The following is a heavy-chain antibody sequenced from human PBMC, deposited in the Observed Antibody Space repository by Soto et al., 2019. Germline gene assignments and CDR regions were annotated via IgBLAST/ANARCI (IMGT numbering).Heavy chain of an antibody. Sequence: QVQLVQSGAEVKKPGSSVKVSCKASGGTFSSYTINWVRQAPGQGLEWMGGIIPIFDTANYAQKFQGRVTITADEFTSTSYMEVSSLRSEDTAVYYCARNGTLTGYSYGMDVWGQGTTVTVSS. V-gene: IGHV1-69*01. CDR2: IIPIFDTA. J-gene: IGHJ6*02. CDR3: ARNGTLTGYSYGMDV. CDR1: GGTFSSYT. D-gene: IGHD1-1*01.